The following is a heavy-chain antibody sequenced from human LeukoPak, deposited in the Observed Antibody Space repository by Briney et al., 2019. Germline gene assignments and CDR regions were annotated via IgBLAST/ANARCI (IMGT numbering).Heavy chain of an antibody. Sequence: GASVKVSCKASGYTFTSYAMNWVRQAPGQGLEWMGWINTNTGNPTYAQGFTGRFVFSLDTSVSTAYLQISSLKAEDTAVYYCARGPVAALRTYAFDIWGQGTMVTVSS. CDR1: GYTFTSYA. J-gene: IGHJ3*02. D-gene: IGHD6-6*01. CDR2: INTNTGNP. CDR3: ARGPVAALRTYAFDI. V-gene: IGHV7-4-1*02.